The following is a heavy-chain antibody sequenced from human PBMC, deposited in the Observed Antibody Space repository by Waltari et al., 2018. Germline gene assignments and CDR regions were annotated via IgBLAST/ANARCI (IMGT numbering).Heavy chain of an antibody. CDR2: INWNGGTI. CDR3: AKCYSSGYNYAPDY. V-gene: IGHV3-9*01. D-gene: IGHD3-22*01. J-gene: IGHJ4*02. Sequence: EVQLVESGGGLVQPGRSLRLSCAASGFQFDDYAMHWVRQGPGKGLEWVSGINWNGGTIGYADSVKGRFTISRDNAKNSLYLQMDDLRAEDTALYYCAKCYSSGYNYAPDYWGQGTLVTVAS. CDR1: GFQFDDYA.